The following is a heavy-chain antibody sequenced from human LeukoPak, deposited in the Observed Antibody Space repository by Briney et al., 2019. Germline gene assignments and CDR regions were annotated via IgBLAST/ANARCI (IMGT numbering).Heavy chain of an antibody. V-gene: IGHV1-69*13. J-gene: IGHJ5*02. D-gene: IGHD3-3*01. CDR3: ARVIPPGSLEWLLGWFDP. CDR2: IIPIIGTA. CDR1: GCTFSSYA. Sequence: ASVKVSCKASGCTFSSYAISWVRQAPGQGLEWMGWIIPIIGTANYAQKFQGRVTITADESTSTAYMELSSLRSEDTAVYYCARVIPPGSLEWLLGWFDPWGQGTLVTVSS.